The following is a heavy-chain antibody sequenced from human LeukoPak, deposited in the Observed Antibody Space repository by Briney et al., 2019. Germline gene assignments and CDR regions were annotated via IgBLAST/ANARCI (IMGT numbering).Heavy chain of an antibody. CDR1: GFTFSSFG. D-gene: IGHD6-13*01. J-gene: IGHJ4*02. CDR3: AKDRTMAADGTYFDY. CDR2: IRYDGSNK. Sequence: GGSLRLSCAASGFTFSSFGMHWVRQAPGRGLEWISFIRYDGSNKYYTDSVKGRFTISRDNSQNTLYLQMNSLRTEDTALYFCAKDRTMAADGTYFDYWGQGTLVTVSS. V-gene: IGHV3-30*02.